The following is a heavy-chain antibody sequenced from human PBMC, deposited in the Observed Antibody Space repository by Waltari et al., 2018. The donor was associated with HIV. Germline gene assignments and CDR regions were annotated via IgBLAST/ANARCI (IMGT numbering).Heavy chain of an antibody. J-gene: IGHJ5*02. D-gene: IGHD3-3*01. Sequence: EVQLVQRGGGVVSPEESVRLSCAVSGALVSDNYMSWIRQAPGKGLEWVAVLYGDGTTYYADSVKGRFVVSRDKAKNMFFLQMDYPRGADSATYFCARGIRYYAPWGQGVLVSVS. V-gene: IGHV3-53*01. CDR3: ARGIRYYAP. CDR1: GALVSDNY. CDR2: LYGDGTT.